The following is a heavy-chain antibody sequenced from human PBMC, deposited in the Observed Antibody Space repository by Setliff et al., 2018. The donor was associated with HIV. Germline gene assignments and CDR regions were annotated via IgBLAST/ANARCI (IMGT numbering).Heavy chain of an antibody. CDR2: IKSKTDGGTT. V-gene: IGHV3-15*01. Sequence: GSLRLSCAASGFTFSSYSMNWVRQAPGKGLEWIGRIKSKTDGGTTDYAAPVKGRFTISRDDSKSTLYLQLTTLRTEDTGFYFCTREIRDGYPRSSNWGQGTLVTVSS. D-gene: IGHD3-10*01. J-gene: IGHJ4*02. CDR1: GFTFSSYS. CDR3: TREIRDGYPRSSN.